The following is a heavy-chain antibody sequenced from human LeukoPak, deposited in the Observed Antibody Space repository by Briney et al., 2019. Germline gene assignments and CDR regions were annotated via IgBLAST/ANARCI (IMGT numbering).Heavy chain of an antibody. CDR3: ARRANYYGSGSYLCY. Sequence: SDTLSLTCALYGGSFSGSYWSWIRHPPGKGREWIREINHSGRTNYNPSLKSPVTISVDTSKIQFSLKLSSVAAADTAVYYCARRANYYGSGSYLCYWGQGTLVTVSS. V-gene: IGHV4-34*01. CDR2: INHSGRT. J-gene: IGHJ4*02. CDR1: GGSFSGSY. D-gene: IGHD3-10*01.